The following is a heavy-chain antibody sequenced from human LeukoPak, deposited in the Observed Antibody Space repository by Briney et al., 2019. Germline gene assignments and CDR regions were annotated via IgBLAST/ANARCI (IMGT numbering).Heavy chain of an antibody. D-gene: IGHD3-3*01. Sequence: GGSLRLSCTASGFTFGDYAMSWVRQAPGKGLEWVGFIRSKAYGGTTEYAASVKGRFTISRDGSKSIAYLQMNSLKTEDTAVYYCTRPPNWSGYYRPHYYYYMDVWGKGTTVTVSS. J-gene: IGHJ6*03. CDR2: IRSKAYGGTT. CDR3: TRPPNWSGYYRPHYYYYMDV. V-gene: IGHV3-49*04. CDR1: GFTFGDYA.